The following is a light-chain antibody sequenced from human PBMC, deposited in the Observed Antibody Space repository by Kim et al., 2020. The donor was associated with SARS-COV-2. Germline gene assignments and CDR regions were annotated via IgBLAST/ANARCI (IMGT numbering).Light chain of an antibody. CDR1: QGISNF. V-gene: IGKV1-17*03. Sequence: DIQMTQSPSAMSASVGDRVTITCQASQGISNFLAWFQQKPGKVPQRLIYAVSTLQSGVPSRFSGSGSGTEFTLTISSLQPEDFATYYCLQHNTYPWTFGQGTKVDIK. CDR3: LQHNTYPWT. J-gene: IGKJ1*01. CDR2: AVS.